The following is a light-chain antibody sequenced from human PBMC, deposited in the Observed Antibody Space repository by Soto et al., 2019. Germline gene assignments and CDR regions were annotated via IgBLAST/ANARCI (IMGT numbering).Light chain of an antibody. CDR1: SSDVGGYNY. J-gene: IGLJ1*01. CDR2: DVS. CDR3: SSYSSRNTPGV. V-gene: IGLV2-14*01. Sequence: QSALTQPASVSGSPGQSITISCTGTSSDVGGYNYVSWYQQHPGKAPKLMIYDVSNRPSGVSNRFSGSKSGNTASLTISALQAEDEADYYCSSYSSRNTPGVFGTGTKVTVL.